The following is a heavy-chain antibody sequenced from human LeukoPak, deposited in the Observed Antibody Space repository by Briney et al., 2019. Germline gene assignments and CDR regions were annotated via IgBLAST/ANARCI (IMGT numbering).Heavy chain of an antibody. CDR2: INPNSGGT. V-gene: IGHV1-2*02. CDR1: GYTFTGYY. CDR3: ARDPSYGDYVD. J-gene: IGHJ4*02. D-gene: IGHD4-17*01. Sequence: ASVKVLCKASGYTFTGYYMHWVRQPPGQGLEGMGWINPNSGGTNYAEKFQDRVTMTRDTSISTAYMELSRLRSDDTAVYYCARDPSYGDYVDWGQGTLVTVSS.